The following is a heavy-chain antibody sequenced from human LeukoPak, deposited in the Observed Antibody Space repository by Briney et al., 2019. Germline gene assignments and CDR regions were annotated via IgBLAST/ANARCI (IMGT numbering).Heavy chain of an antibody. CDR2: VGGRGAKT. CDR1: GFTFSRYD. Sequence: GGSLRLSCAASGFTFSRYDMSWVRQAPGKGPEWVSSVGGRGAKTIYADSVKGRFTISRDNSKNTLYLQMNNLRAEDTAVYYCTNGLCCGDYGGYWGPGTLVTVSS. CDR3: TNGLCCGDYGGY. J-gene: IGHJ4*02. V-gene: IGHV3-23*01. D-gene: IGHD4-23*01.